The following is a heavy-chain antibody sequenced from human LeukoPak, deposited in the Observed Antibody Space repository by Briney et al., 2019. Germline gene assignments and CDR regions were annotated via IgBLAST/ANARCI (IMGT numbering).Heavy chain of an antibody. V-gene: IGHV3-21*01. Sequence: GGSLRLSCAASGFTFSSYSMNWVRQAPGKGLEWVSSIRSSSSYIYYADSVKGRFTISRDNAKNSLYLQMNSLRAEDTAVYYCARDATPIAAAGTGWFDPWGQGTLVTVSS. D-gene: IGHD6-13*01. CDR2: IRSSSSYI. CDR3: ARDATPIAAAGTGWFDP. CDR1: GFTFSSYS. J-gene: IGHJ5*02.